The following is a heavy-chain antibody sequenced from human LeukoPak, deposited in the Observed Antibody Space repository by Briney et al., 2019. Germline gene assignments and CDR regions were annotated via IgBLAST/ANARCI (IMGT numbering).Heavy chain of an antibody. CDR3: ARASVYYDILTGYLDNWFDP. CDR2: INSDGSST. V-gene: IGHV3-74*01. Sequence: GSLRLSCAASGFTFSSYWMHWVRQAPGKGLVWVSRINSDGSSTSYADSVKGRFTISRDNAKNTLYLQMNSLRAEDTAVYYCARASVYYDILTGYLDNWFDPWGQGTLVTVSS. D-gene: IGHD3-9*01. J-gene: IGHJ5*02. CDR1: GFTFSSYW.